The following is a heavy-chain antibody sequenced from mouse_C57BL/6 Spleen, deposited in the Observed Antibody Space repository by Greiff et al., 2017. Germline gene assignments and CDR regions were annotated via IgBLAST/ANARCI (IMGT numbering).Heavy chain of an antibody. V-gene: IGHV1-82*01. CDR3: ASPPIYDGYYVGYAMDY. CDR1: GYAFSSSW. D-gene: IGHD2-3*01. J-gene: IGHJ4*01. CDR2: IYPGDGDT. Sequence: QVHVKQSGPELVKPGASVKISCKASGYAFSSSWMNWVKQRPGKGLEWIGRIYPGDGDTNYNGKFKGQATLTAGKSSSTAYMQLSSLTSEGSAVYFCASPPIYDGYYVGYAMDYWGQGTSVTVSS.